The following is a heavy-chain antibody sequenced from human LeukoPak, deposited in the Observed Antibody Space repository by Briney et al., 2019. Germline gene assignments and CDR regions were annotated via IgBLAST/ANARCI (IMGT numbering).Heavy chain of an antibody. CDR2: ISGSGGGT. J-gene: IGHJ4*02. CDR1: GFTFSSYA. V-gene: IGHV3-23*01. Sequence: GGSLRLSCAASGFTFSSYAVSRVRQAPGKGLEWVSAISGSGGGTYYADSVKGRFTISRDNSKNTLYLQMNSLRAEDTAVYYCAKDRGYSYGSHDYWGQGTLVTVSS. CDR3: AKDRGYSYGSHDY. D-gene: IGHD5-18*01.